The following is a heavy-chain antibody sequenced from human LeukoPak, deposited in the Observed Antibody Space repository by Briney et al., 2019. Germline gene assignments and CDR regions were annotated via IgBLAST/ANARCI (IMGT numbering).Heavy chain of an antibody. CDR1: GYTFTDYH. CDR3: APSPRLPWGY. J-gene: IGHJ4*02. D-gene: IGHD3-16*01. Sequence: ASVTVSCKASGYTFTDYHIHWVRQAPGQGLEWMGWINPNTGDTNYAQRFQGRVTMTRDTSISTAYMELSSLRSDDTAVYYCAPSPRLPWGYWGQGTLVTVSS. CDR2: INPNTGDT. V-gene: IGHV1-2*02.